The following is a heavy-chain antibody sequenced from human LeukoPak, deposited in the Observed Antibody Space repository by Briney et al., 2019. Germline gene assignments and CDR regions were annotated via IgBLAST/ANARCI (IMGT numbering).Heavy chain of an antibody. J-gene: IGHJ4*02. Sequence: SETLSLTCTVSGGSISSYYWSWIRQPAGRGLEWIGRIYISGNTNYNPSLKSRVTMSVDTSKNQFSLKLTSVTAADTAVYYCAREGGPYRPLDYSGQGTLVTVAS. CDR1: GGSISSYY. CDR2: IYISGNT. V-gene: IGHV4-4*07. CDR3: AREGGPYRPLDY.